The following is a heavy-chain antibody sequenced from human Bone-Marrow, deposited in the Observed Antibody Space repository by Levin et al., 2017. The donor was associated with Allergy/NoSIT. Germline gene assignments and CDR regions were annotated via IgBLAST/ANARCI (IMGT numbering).Heavy chain of an antibody. CDR3: ARATYYYGSGSYYKGGGWYYYYMDV. CDR2: TYYRSKWYN. CDR1: GDSVSSNSAA. D-gene: IGHD3-10*01. J-gene: IGHJ6*03. Sequence: PSETLSLTCAISGDSVSSNSAAWNWIRQSPSRGLEWLGRTYYRSKWYNDYAVSVKSRITINPDTSKNQFSLQLNSVTPEDTAVYYCARATYYYGSGSYYKGGGWYYYYMDVWGKGTTVTVSS. V-gene: IGHV6-1*01.